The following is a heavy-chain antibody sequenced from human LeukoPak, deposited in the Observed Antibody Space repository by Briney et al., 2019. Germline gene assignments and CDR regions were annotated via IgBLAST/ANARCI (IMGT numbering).Heavy chain of an antibody. CDR1: GGSVSSYY. CDR3: ARGRYSEIDY. CDR2: IYYSGST. D-gene: IGHD1-1*01. V-gene: IGHV4-59*02. J-gene: IGHJ4*02. Sequence: SETLSLTCTVSGGSVSSYYWSWIRQPPGKGLEWIGYIYYSGSTNYNPSLKSRVTISVDTSKNQFSLKLSSVTAADTAVYYCARGRYSEIDYWGQGTLVTVSS.